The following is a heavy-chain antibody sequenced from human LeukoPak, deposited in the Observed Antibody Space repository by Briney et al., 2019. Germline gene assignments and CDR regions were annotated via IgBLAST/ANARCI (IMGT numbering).Heavy chain of an antibody. CDR2: IYHSGST. J-gene: IGHJ4*02. Sequence: PSETLYLTCAVSGYSISSGYYWGWIRQPPGKGLEWIGSIYHSGSTYYNPSLKSRVTISVDTSKNQFSLKLSSVTAADTAVYYCARDRYYFDYWGQGTLVTVSS. V-gene: IGHV4-38-2*02. CDR1: GYSISSGYY. CDR3: ARDRYYFDY.